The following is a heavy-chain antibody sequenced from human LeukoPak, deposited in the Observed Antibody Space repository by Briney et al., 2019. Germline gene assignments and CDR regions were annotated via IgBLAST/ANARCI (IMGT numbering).Heavy chain of an antibody. CDR3: ARFYGSGSYGYNWFDP. J-gene: IGHJ5*02. CDR2: INHSGST. D-gene: IGHD3-10*01. Sequence: SETLSLTCAVYGGSFSGYYWSWIRQPPGKGLEWIGEINHSGSTNYNPSLKSRVTISVDTSKNQFSLKLSSVTAADTVVYYCARFYGSGSYGYNWFDPWGQGTLVTVSS. CDR1: GGSFSGYY. V-gene: IGHV4-34*01.